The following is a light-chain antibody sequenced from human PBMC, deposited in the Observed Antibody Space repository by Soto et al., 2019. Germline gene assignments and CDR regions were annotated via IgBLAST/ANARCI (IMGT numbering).Light chain of an antibody. CDR2: VAS. CDR3: HQYGSLPRT. J-gene: IGKJ1*01. CDR1: QSVRSSY. Sequence: ENVLTQSPGILSLSPGERATLSCRASQSVRSSYLAWYQQKPGQSPRLLIYVASNRASGIPDRFSGSGSGTDFSLTISRLEPEDFAVYYCHQYGSLPRTFGQGTRV. V-gene: IGKV3-20*01.